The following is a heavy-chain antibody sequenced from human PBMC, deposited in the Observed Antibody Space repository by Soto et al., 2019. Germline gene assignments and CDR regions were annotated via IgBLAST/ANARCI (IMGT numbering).Heavy chain of an antibody. CDR1: GFTFSDYY. CDR3: ARVAVLTAAGTSDY. V-gene: IGHV3-11*04. D-gene: IGHD6-13*01. J-gene: IGHJ4*02. CDR2: ISGTRYAI. Sequence: PGGSLRLSCAASGFTFSDYYMSWIRQVPGKGLEWVAYISGTRYAIPYADSVKGRFTISRDNAKNSLYLQMNSLRAEDTAGYYCARVAVLTAAGTSDYWGQGTLVTVSS.